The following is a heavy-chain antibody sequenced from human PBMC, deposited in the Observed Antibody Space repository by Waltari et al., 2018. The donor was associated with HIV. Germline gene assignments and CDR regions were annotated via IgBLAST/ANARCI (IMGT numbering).Heavy chain of an antibody. CDR1: GLTVSSNY. J-gene: IGHJ4*02. D-gene: IGHD3-10*01. V-gene: IGHV3-53*01. CDR2: IYSGGSA. Sequence: EVQLVESGAGLIQPGGSLRLSCAASGLTVSSNYMSWVRQAPGKGLEWVSVIYSGGSAFYADSVKGRFTISSDNSKNTLYLQMNSLRAEDTAVYYCARGTSYYGSYYFDYWGQGTLVTVSS. CDR3: ARGTSYYGSYYFDY.